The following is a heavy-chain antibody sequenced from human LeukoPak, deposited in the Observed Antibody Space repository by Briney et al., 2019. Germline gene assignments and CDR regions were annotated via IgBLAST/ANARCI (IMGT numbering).Heavy chain of an antibody. CDR2: MNPNSGNT. J-gene: IGHJ4*02. Sequence: GASVKVSCKASGYTFTSYDINWVRQATGQGLEWMGWMNPNSGNTGYAQKFQGRVTMTRNTSISTAYMELSSLRSEDTAVYYCARVVGRYLRASHKNLFDYWGQGTLVTVSS. D-gene: IGHD2-2*01. CDR3: ARVVGRYLRASHKNLFDY. CDR1: GYTFTSYD. V-gene: IGHV1-8*01.